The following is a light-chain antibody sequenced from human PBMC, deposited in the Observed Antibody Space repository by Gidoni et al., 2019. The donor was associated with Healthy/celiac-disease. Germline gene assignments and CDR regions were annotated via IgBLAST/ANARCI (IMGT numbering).Light chain of an antibody. Sequence: EIVMTQSPATLSVSPGERATLSCRASQSVSSNLAWYQQKPGQAPRLLIYGASNRATGIPARFSGSGSGTEFTITISSLQSEDFAVYYCQEYNNWPFGGGTKVEIK. CDR3: QEYNNWP. CDR1: QSVSSN. CDR2: GAS. V-gene: IGKV3-15*01. J-gene: IGKJ4*01.